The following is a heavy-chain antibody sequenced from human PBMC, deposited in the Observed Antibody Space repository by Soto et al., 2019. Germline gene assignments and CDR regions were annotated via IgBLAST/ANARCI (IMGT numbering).Heavy chain of an antibody. CDR1: GYSIRSGYY. CDR3: ARGSGYYGSGATSGWFDP. CDR2: IFPSGTT. D-gene: IGHD3-10*01. J-gene: IGHJ5*02. V-gene: IGHV4-38-2*01. Sequence: SETLSLTCAVSGYSIRSGYYWGWIRQPPGKGREWLGSIFPSGTTYDNPSLKSRVTISVDMSQNRFSLRLRSVTAADTAVYYCARGSGYYGSGATSGWFDPWGQGTLVTVSS.